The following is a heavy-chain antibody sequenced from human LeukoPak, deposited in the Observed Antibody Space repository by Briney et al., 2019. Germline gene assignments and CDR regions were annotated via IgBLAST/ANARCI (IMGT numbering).Heavy chain of an antibody. CDR3: ARGGGRDSRRENDY. Sequence: ASVKVSCKASGYTFTRYGVSWVRQAPGQGLEWVGWVSGYNHNTNYAHKLQGRVTMTTDTSTSTAYMELRSLTSDDTAMYYCARGGGRDSRRENDYWGQGTLVTVSS. J-gene: IGHJ4*02. V-gene: IGHV1-18*01. CDR1: GYTFTRYG. D-gene: IGHD6-13*01. CDR2: VSGYNHNT.